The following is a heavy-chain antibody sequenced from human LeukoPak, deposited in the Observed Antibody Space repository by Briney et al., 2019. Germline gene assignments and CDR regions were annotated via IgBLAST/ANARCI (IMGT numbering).Heavy chain of an antibody. D-gene: IGHD7-27*01. V-gene: IGHV4-59*12. CDR2: IYYSGST. CDR3: ARPGENDAFDI. CDR1: GGSISSYF. Sequence: SETLSLTCTVSGGSISSYFWSWLRQPPGKGLEWIGYIYYSGSTNYNPSLKRRVTISVDTPKSQFSLELGSVTAADTAVYYCARPGENDAFDIWGQGTMVTVSS. J-gene: IGHJ3*02.